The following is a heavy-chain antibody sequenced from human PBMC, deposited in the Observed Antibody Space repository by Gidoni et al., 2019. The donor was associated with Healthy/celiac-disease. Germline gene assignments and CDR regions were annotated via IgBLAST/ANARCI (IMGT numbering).Heavy chain of an antibody. Sequence: EVQLVESGGGLVKPGGSLRLSCAASAFTFTSHSMTWVTPAPGKGLGWVSSISSSSSYIYYADSVKGRFTISRDNAKNSLYLQMNSLRAEDTAVYYCARDRIAAAASRSHTPDRYYYYGMDVWGQGTTVTVSS. V-gene: IGHV3-21*01. CDR3: ARDRIAAAASRSHTPDRYYYYGMDV. CDR1: AFTFTSHS. J-gene: IGHJ6*02. CDR2: ISSSSSYI. D-gene: IGHD6-13*01.